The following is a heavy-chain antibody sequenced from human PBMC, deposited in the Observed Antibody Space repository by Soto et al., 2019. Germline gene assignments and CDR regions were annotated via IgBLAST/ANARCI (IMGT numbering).Heavy chain of an antibody. J-gene: IGHJ4*02. CDR1: GGSISSDNW. D-gene: IGHD1-26*01. CDR2: IHRSGCT. V-gene: IGHV4-4*02. CDR3: VRDRAMGWDLHPVY. Sequence: QVQLQESGPGLVKPSGTLSLTCAVSGGSISSDNWWTWVRQPPGKGLEWIGHIHRSGCTTYNPSLQSPVRKSIDKSKNHFPLALSSLTAADTAVYYFVRDRAMGWDLHPVYWGQGTLVAFSS.